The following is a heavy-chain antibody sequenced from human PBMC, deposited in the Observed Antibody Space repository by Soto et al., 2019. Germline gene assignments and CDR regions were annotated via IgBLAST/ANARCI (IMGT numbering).Heavy chain of an antibody. J-gene: IGHJ3*02. D-gene: IGHD2-15*01. Sequence: VGSLRLSGVASGFTFSDYSMNWVRQARGKGLEWVSSISSSKNYIYYADSLEGRFSISRDNSQNSLYLQMNSLRVEDTAVYYCARRRGPERDCSVGSCYSRRDAFDIWGQGSMVTVSS. CDR2: ISSSKNYI. V-gene: IGHV3-21*01. CDR3: ARRRGPERDCSVGSCYSRRDAFDI. CDR1: GFTFSDYS.